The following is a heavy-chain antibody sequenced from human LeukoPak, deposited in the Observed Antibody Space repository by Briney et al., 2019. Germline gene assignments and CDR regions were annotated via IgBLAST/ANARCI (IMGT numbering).Heavy chain of an antibody. CDR3: ARNAADYYDSSGYYEGDWLDP. Sequence: ASVKVSCKASGYTFTSYGISWVRQAPGQGLEWMGWISAYNGNTNYAQKLQGRVTMTTDTSTSTAYMELRSLRSDDTAVYYCARNAADYYDSSGYYEGDWLDPWGQGTLVTVSS. V-gene: IGHV1-18*01. D-gene: IGHD3-22*01. CDR1: GYTFTSYG. CDR2: ISAYNGNT. J-gene: IGHJ5*02.